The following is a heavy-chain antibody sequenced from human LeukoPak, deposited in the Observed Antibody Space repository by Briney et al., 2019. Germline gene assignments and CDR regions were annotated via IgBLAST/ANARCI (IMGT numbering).Heavy chain of an antibody. D-gene: IGHD1-26*01. Sequence: GVSLRLSCAASGFTFSDHAMDWVRQAPGKGLEWVGRIRNKANSYTTEYAASVQGRFTVSRDDSMNSLYPQMNSMKTEDTAVYYCTRLVGANDWGQGTLVTV. V-gene: IGHV3-72*01. CDR1: GFTFSDHA. J-gene: IGHJ4*02. CDR3: TRLVGAND. CDR2: IRNKANSYTT.